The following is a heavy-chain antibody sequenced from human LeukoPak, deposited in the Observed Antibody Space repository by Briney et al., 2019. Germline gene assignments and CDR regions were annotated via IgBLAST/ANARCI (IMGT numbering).Heavy chain of an antibody. J-gene: IGHJ5*02. D-gene: IGHD3-10*01. CDR1: GYTFTGYY. CDR2: INPNSGGT. Sequence: GASVKVSCKASGYTFTGYYMHWVRQAPGQGLEWMGWINPNSGGTNYAQKFQGRVTMTRDTSISTAYMELSRLRSDDTAVYYCARGPMVRGRKASWFDPWGQGTLVTVSS. V-gene: IGHV1-2*02. CDR3: ARGPMVRGRKASWFDP.